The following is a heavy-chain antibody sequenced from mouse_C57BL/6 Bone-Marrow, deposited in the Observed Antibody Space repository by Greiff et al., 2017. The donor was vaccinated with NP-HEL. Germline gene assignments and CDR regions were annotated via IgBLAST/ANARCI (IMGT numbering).Heavy chain of an antibody. Sequence: VQLQESGAELVRPGTSVKMSCKASGYTFTNYWIGWAKQRPGHGLEWIGDIYPGGGYTNYNEKFKGKATLTADKSSSTAYMQFSSLTSEDSAIYYCARFDYPYYYAIDYWGQGTSVTVSS. CDR3: ARFDYPYYYAIDY. V-gene: IGHV1-63*01. CDR1: GYTFTNYW. D-gene: IGHD2-4*01. J-gene: IGHJ4*01. CDR2: IYPGGGYT.